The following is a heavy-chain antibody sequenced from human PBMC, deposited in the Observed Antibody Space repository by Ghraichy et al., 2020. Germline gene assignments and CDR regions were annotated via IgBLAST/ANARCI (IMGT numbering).Heavy chain of an antibody. J-gene: IGHJ6*02. CDR2: IYYSGST. CDR3: ARDAYCGGDCYSGYYYYGMDV. CDR1: GGSISSYY. V-gene: IGHV4-59*01. Sequence: SETLSLTCTVSGGSISSYYWSWIRQPPGKGLEWIGYIYYSGSTNYNPSLKSRVTISVDTSKNQFSLKLSSVTAADTAVYYCARDAYCGGDCYSGYYYYGMDVWGQGTTVTVSS. D-gene: IGHD2-21*02.